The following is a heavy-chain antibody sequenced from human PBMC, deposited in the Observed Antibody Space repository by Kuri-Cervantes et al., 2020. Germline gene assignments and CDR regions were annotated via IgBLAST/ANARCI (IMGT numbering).Heavy chain of an antibody. V-gene: IGHV4-59*01. CDR3: AGLTVNYDFWGGRTLPDAIDI. D-gene: IGHD3-3*01. Sequence: GSLRLSCTVSGGSIGSYYWSWIRQPPGKGLEWIGYIYYSGSTNYNPTLKSRVTISVDTSKNQFPLKLSSVTAADTAVYYCAGLTVNYDFWGGRTLPDAIDIWGQGTMVTVSS. J-gene: IGHJ3*02. CDR2: IYYSGST. CDR1: GGSIGSYY.